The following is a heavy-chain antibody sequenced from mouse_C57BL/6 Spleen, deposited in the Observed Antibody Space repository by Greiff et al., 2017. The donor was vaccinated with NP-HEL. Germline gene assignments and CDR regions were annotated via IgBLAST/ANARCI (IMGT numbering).Heavy chain of an antibody. Sequence: EVQLQQSGPELVKPGASVKIPCKASGYTFTDYNMDWVKQSHGKSLEWIGDINPNNGGTIYNQKFKGKATLTVDKSSSTAYMGLRSLTSEDTAVYYCARKELLPWYFDVWGTGTTVTVSS. CDR3: ARKELLPWYFDV. CDR2: INPNNGGT. J-gene: IGHJ1*03. D-gene: IGHD1-1*01. CDR1: GYTFTDYN. V-gene: IGHV1-18*01.